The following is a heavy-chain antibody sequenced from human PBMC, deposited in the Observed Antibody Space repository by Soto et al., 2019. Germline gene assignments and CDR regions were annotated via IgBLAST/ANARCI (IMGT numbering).Heavy chain of an antibody. CDR1: GFTFISYG. J-gene: IGHJ5*02. CDR3: ARRAHSSSWYLFDP. V-gene: IGHV3-33*01. D-gene: IGHD6-13*01. CDR2: IWYDGSNK. Sequence: WGSLRLSCAASGFTFISYGMHFFRHAPCKGLEWVAVIWYDGSNKYYADSVKGRFTISRDNSKNTLYLQMNSLRAEDTAVYYCARRAHSSSWYLFDPWGQGTLVTVSS.